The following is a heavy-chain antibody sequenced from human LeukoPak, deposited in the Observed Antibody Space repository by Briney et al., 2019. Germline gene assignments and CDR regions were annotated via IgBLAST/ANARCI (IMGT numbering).Heavy chain of an antibody. J-gene: IGHJ2*01. D-gene: IGHD3-3*01. CDR3: ATSWRNARRNWYFDL. V-gene: IGHV1-2*02. CDR2: INPSSGGT. CDR1: GYTFTGYY. Sequence: ASVKVSCKASGYTFTGYYMHWVRQAPGQGLEWMGWINPSSGGTNYAQKFQGRVTMTRDTSISTAYMELSRLRSDDTAVYYCATSWRNARRNWYFDLWGRGTLVTVSS.